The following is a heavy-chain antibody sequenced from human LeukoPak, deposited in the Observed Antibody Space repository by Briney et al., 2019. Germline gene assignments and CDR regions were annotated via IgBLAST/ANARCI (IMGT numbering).Heavy chain of an antibody. J-gene: IGHJ3*02. Sequence: GGSLRLSCAASGFTFSSYSMNWVRQAPGKGLEWVSSISSSSSYIYYADSVKGRFTISRDNAKNSLYLQMNSLGAEDTAVYYCARDHYSSSWYSGDAFDIWGQGTMVTVSS. D-gene: IGHD6-13*01. CDR1: GFTFSSYS. CDR2: ISSSSSYI. CDR3: ARDHYSSSWYSGDAFDI. V-gene: IGHV3-21*01.